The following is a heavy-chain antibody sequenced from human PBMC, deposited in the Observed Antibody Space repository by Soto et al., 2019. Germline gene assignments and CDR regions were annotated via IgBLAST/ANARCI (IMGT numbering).Heavy chain of an antibody. CDR1: GYTLTELS. J-gene: IGHJ4*02. CDR2: FDPEDGET. D-gene: IGHD1-26*01. V-gene: IGHV1-24*01. CDR3: ARGWGEVGVTTPKAY. Sequence: ASVKVSCKVSGYTLTELSMHWVRQAPGKGLEWMGGFDPEDGETIYAQKFQGRVTMTEDTSTDTAYMELSSLRSEDTAMYYCARGWGEVGVTTPKAYWGQGTPVTVSS.